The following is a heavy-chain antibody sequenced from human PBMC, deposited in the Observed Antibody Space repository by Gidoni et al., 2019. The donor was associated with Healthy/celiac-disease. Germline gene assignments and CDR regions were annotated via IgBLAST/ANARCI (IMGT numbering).Heavy chain of an antibody. CDR1: GFPFSGSA. CDR2: IRSKANSYAT. D-gene: IGHD1-26*01. CDR3: TRDLSYSPIGGWFDP. Sequence: EVQLVESGGGLVQPGGSLKLSCAASGFPFSGSAMHWVRQASGKGLGWVGRIRSKANSYATAYAASVKGRFTISRDDSKNTAYLQMNSLKTEDTAVYYCTRDLSYSPIGGWFDPWGQGTLVTVSS. J-gene: IGHJ5*02. V-gene: IGHV3-73*01.